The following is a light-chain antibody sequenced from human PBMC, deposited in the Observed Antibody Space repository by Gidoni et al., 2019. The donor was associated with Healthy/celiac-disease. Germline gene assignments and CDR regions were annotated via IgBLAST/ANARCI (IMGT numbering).Light chain of an antibody. CDR1: QSVSSSY. CDR2: GAY. Sequence: EIVLTQSPGTLSLSPGERATLSCRASQSVSSSYLAWYQQKPGQAPRPLIYGAYSRATGIPDRFSGSGSGTDFTLTISRLEPEDFAVYYCQQYGSSPPRYTFGQGTKLEIK. J-gene: IGKJ2*01. V-gene: IGKV3-20*01. CDR3: QQYGSSPPRYT.